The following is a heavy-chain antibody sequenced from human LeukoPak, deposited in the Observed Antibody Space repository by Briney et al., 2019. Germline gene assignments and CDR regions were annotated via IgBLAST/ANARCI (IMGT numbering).Heavy chain of an antibody. J-gene: IGHJ5*02. CDR3: ARLRRGYSYGLRGLWFDP. D-gene: IGHD5-18*01. Sequence: SETLSLTCTVSGGSISSANYYWSWIRQPPGKGLEWIGEINHSGSTNYNPSLKSRVTISVDTSKNQFSLKLSSVTAADTAVYYCARLRRGYSYGLRGLWFDPWGQGTLVTVSS. V-gene: IGHV4-39*07. CDR1: GGSISSANYY. CDR2: INHSGST.